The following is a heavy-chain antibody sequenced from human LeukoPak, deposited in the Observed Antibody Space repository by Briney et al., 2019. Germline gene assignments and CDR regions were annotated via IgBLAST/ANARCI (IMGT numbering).Heavy chain of an antibody. CDR1: GYTFTSYD. CDR3: ARGPPIELGGPYYFDY. Sequence: GASVKVSCKASGYTFTSYDINWVRQATGQGLERMGWMNPNSGNTGYAQKFQGRVTMTRNTSISTAYMELSSLRSEDTAVYYCARGPPIELGGPYYFDYWGQGTLVTVSS. J-gene: IGHJ4*02. D-gene: IGHD2-8*02. V-gene: IGHV1-8*01. CDR2: MNPNSGNT.